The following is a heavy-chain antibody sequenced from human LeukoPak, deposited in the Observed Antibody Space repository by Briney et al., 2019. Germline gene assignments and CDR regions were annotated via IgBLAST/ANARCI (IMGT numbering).Heavy chain of an antibody. J-gene: IGHJ2*01. CDR3: AKDTASSWWYFDL. V-gene: IGHV3-23*01. Sequence: PGGSLRLSCAASGFTVSSNYMSWVRQAPGKGLEWVSAITGSGGSTYYADSVKGWFTISRDNSKNTLYLQMNSLRAEDTAVYYCAKDTASSWWYFDLWGRGTLVTVSS. CDR1: GFTVSSNY. CDR2: ITGSGGST. D-gene: IGHD5-18*01.